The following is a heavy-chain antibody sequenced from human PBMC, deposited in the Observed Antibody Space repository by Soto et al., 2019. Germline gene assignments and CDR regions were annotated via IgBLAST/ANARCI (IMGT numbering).Heavy chain of an antibody. D-gene: IGHD3-22*01. V-gene: IGHV1-3*01. CDR3: AVCRDYYDSSGYPGY. CDR2: INAGNGNT. Sequence: ASVKVSCKASGYTFTSYAMHWVRQAPGQRLEWMGWINAGNGNTKYSQKFQGRVTITADESTSTAYMELSSLRSEDTAVYYCAVCRDYYDSSGYPGYWGQGTLVTVS. CDR1: GYTFTSYA. J-gene: IGHJ4*02.